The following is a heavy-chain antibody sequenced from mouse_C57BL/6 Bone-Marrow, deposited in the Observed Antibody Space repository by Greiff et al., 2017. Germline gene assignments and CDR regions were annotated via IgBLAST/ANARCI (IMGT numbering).Heavy chain of an antibody. CDR1: GYTFTTYP. CDR2: FHPYNDDT. D-gene: IGHD2-5*01. J-gene: IGHJ3*01. CDR3: AMRDSNFAWFAY. Sequence: QVHVKQSGAELVKPGASVKMSCKASGYTFTTYPIEWMKQNHGKSLEWIGNFHPYNDDTKYNEKFKGKATLTVEKSSSTVYLERSRLTSDDSAVYYCAMRDSNFAWFAYWGQGTLVTVSA. V-gene: IGHV1-47*01.